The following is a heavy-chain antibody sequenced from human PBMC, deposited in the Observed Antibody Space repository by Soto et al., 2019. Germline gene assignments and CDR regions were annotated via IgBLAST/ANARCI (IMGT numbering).Heavy chain of an antibody. CDR3: ARRYGPGFDY. D-gene: IGHD4-17*01. CDR2: IYYSGST. V-gene: IGHV4-59*08. J-gene: IGHJ4*02. CDR1: GGSISSYY. Sequence: QVQLQESGPGLVKPSETLSLTCTVSGGSISSYYWSWIRQPPGKGLEWIGYIYYSGSTNYNPSLKSRCTISVDTSKNQFSLRLSSVTAADTAVYYCARRYGPGFDYWGQGTLVTVSS.